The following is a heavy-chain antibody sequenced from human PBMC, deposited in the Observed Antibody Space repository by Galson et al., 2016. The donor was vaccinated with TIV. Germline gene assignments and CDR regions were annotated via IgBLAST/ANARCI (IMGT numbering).Heavy chain of an antibody. Sequence: SVKVSCKASGYTLTRYYIHWLRQAPGQGLEWMGIINPSDGGTTYAPKFQGRVTMTRDTSTATVYMELSGRRSEDTAIYYCAKRFYFDYWGQGTLVTVSS. D-gene: IGHD4-17*01. V-gene: IGHV1-46*01. CDR3: AKRFYFDY. CDR1: GYTLTRYY. J-gene: IGHJ4*02. CDR2: INPSDGGT.